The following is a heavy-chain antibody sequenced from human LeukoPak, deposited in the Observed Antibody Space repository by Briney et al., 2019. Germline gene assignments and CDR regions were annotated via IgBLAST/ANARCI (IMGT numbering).Heavy chain of an antibody. CDR1: GFTFSSYA. Sequence: HPGGSLRLSCAASGFTFSSYAMSWVRQGPGKGLEWVSGISGSGDNTYYADSVKGRFTIPRDNSKNTLYVQVNSLGTEDTAAYYCAKGSYYDSSGSFYFDYWGQGTLVTVSS. D-gene: IGHD3-22*01. J-gene: IGHJ4*02. V-gene: IGHV3-23*01. CDR3: AKGSYYDSSGSFYFDY. CDR2: ISGSGDNT.